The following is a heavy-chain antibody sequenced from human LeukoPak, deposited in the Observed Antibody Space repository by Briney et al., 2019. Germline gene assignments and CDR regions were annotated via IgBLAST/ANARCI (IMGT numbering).Heavy chain of an antibody. D-gene: IGHD3-22*01. CDR2: INPNSGGT. CDR3: ARDGSYYYDSSGYYGY. V-gene: IGHV1-2*02. J-gene: IGHJ4*02. Sequence: ASVKVSCKASGYTFTFYYMHWVRQAPGQGLEWMGWINPNSGGTNYAQKFQGRVTMTRDTSISTAYMELSRLRSDDTAVYYCARDGSYYYDSSGYYGYWGQGTLVTVSS. CDR1: GYTFTFYY.